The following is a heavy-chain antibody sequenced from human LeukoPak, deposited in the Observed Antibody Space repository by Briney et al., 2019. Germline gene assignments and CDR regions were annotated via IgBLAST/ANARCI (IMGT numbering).Heavy chain of an antibody. Sequence: GGSLRLSCEGSGFTFSAFWMSWVRQSPGTGLQWVADIKEDGSKRYYVDFVKGRFTISRDNARQSLYLEMNNLRAEDTAIYYCVRDSVKDAGVVYGGSPFDHWGQGTLVTVSS. CDR1: GFTFSAFW. J-gene: IGHJ4*02. D-gene: IGHD5/OR15-5a*01. CDR3: VRDSVKDAGVVYGGSPFDH. CDR2: IKEDGSKR. V-gene: IGHV3-7*01.